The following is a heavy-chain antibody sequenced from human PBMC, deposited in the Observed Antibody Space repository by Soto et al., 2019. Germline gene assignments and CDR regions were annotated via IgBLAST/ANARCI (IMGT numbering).Heavy chain of an antibody. CDR2: ISGSGGST. J-gene: IGHJ6*02. D-gene: IGHD5-18*01. CDR1: GFTFSSYA. Sequence: GGSLRLSCAASGFTFSSYAMSWVRQAPGKGLEWVSAISGSGGSTYYADSVKGRFTISRDNSKNTLYLQMNSLRAEDTAVYYCARSDRGYSYVVYGMDVWGQGATVTVSS. CDR3: ARSDRGYSYVVYGMDV. V-gene: IGHV3-23*01.